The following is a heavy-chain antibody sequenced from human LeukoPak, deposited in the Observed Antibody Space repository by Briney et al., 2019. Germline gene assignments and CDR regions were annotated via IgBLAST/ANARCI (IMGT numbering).Heavy chain of an antibody. J-gene: IGHJ4*02. Sequence: DSAKGRFSISRDNSKYTLYLQMNSLRAVDTAVYYCAREPVFGVVTDWGQGTLVTVSS. V-gene: IGHV3-30*01. CDR3: AREPVFGVVTD. D-gene: IGHD3-3*01.